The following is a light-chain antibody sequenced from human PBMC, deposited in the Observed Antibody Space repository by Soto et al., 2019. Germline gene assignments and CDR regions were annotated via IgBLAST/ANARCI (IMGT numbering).Light chain of an antibody. J-gene: IGLJ3*02. CDR1: SSNIGNTY. CDR2: YNR. Sequence: QSVLTQPPSVSAAPGQTVTISCSGSSSNIGNTYVSWYQKLPGTAPKLLIYYNRLRPAGIPDRFSGSKSGTSATLVITGVQTGDEGDYYCGSWDSLTAGGVFGGGTKLTVL. CDR3: GSWDSLTAGGV. V-gene: IGLV1-51*01.